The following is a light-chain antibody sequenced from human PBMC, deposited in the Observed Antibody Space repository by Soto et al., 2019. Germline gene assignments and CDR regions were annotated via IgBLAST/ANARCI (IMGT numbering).Light chain of an antibody. V-gene: IGLV2-14*01. Sequence: QSALTQPASVSGSPGQSITISCTGTSSDVGNSKYVSWYQQDPGKAPKLMIYEVHNRPSGVSNRFSGYKSGNTASLTISGLQAEDEAEYFCSSFTTTSILVVFGGRTKVTVL. CDR2: EVH. CDR1: SSDVGNSKY. J-gene: IGLJ2*01. CDR3: SSFTTTSILVV.